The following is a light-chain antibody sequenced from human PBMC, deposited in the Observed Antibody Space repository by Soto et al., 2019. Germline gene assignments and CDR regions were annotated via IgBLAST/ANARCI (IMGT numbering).Light chain of an antibody. CDR1: SSNIGSNT. CDR3: AAWDDSLKAVV. CDR2: SNN. J-gene: IGLJ2*01. V-gene: IGLV1-44*01. Sequence: QSVLTQPPSASGTPGQRVTISCSGSSSNIGSNTVNWYQQLPGTAPKLLIYSNNQRPSGVPDRFSGSKSGTSASLAISGLQSEDGADYYCAAWDDSLKAVVFGGGTQLTVL.